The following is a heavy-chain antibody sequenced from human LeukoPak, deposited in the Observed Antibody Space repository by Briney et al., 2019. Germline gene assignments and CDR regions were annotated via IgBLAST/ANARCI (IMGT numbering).Heavy chain of an antibody. CDR2: ISSSSSYT. J-gene: IGHJ4*02. CDR3: AREDRDGYNRVDY. D-gene: IGHD5-24*01. CDR1: GFTFSDYY. Sequence: PGGSLRLSCAASGFTFSDYYMSWIRQAPGKGLEWVSYISSSSSYTNYADSVKGRFTISRDNAKNSLYLQMNSLRAEDTAVYYCAREDRDGYNRVDYWGQGTLVTVSS. V-gene: IGHV3-11*05.